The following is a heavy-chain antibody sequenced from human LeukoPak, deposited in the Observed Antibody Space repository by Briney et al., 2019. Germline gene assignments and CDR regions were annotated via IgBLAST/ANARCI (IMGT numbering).Heavy chain of an antibody. Sequence: GGSLRLSCAASGFTFSDYNMSWVRQAPGKGLEWVSGIIGGAGGTYYADSVKGRFTISRDNAKNTLYLQMNSLRAEDTAVYYCAHGSMYQLDYWGQGTLVTVSS. CDR1: GFTFSDYN. D-gene: IGHD2-2*01. J-gene: IGHJ4*02. CDR3: AHGSMYQLDY. CDR2: IIGGAGGT. V-gene: IGHV3-23*01.